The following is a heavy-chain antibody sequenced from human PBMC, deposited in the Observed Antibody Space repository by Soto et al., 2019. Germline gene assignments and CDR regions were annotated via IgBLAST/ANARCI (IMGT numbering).Heavy chain of an antibody. CDR3: AREDLTTVTTGPIVY. CDR1: GFTVSSNY. V-gene: IGHV3-53*02. CDR2: IYSGGST. J-gene: IGHJ4*02. D-gene: IGHD4-17*01. Sequence: EVQLVETGGGLIQPGGSLRLSCAASGFTVSSNYMSWVRQAPGKGLEWVSVIYSGGSTYYADSVKGRFTISRDNSKNTLYLQMNSLRAEATAVYYCAREDLTTVTTGPIVYWGQGTLVTVSS.